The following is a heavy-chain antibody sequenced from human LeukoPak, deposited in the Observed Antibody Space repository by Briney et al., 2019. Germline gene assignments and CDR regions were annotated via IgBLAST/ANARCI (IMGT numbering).Heavy chain of an antibody. CDR2: MNPNSGNT. V-gene: IGHV1-8*01. J-gene: IGHJ3*02. CDR1: GYTFTSYD. Sequence: ASVKVSCKASGYTFTSYDIHWVRQATGQGLEWMGWMNPNSGNTDYAQKFQGRVTMTRNTSISTAYMELNSLRSEDTAVYYCARGHNYHYDDNDAFDIWGQGTMVTVSS. CDR3: ARGHNYHYDDNDAFDI. D-gene: IGHD3-22*01.